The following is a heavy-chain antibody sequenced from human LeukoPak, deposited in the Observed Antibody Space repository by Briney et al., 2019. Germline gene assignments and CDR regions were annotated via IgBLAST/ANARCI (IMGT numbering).Heavy chain of an antibody. CDR3: AREGYTGNFDY. Sequence: PGGSLRLSCAASGFTFSDYYMSWIGQAPGKGLEWVSYISSSSSYTNYADSVKGRFTISRDNAKNSLYLQMNSLRAEDTAVYYCAREGYTGNFDYWGQGTLVTVSS. J-gene: IGHJ4*02. D-gene: IGHD2-2*02. V-gene: IGHV3-11*05. CDR2: ISSSSSYT. CDR1: GFTFSDYY.